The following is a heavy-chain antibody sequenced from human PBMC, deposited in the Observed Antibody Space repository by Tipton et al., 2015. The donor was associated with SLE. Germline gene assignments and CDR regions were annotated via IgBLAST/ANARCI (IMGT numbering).Heavy chain of an antibody. V-gene: IGHV3-9*01. CDR3: ARAPSGRVVGTPTGHGY. D-gene: IGHD1-26*01. Sequence: SLRLSCAASGFTFDDYAMHWVRQAPGKGLEWVSGISWNSGNIDYADSVKGRFTISRDNAKNSLYLQMNSLRVEDTAVYYCARAPSGRVVGTPTGHGYWGQGTLVTVSS. J-gene: IGHJ4*02. CDR2: ISWNSGNI. CDR1: GFTFDDYA.